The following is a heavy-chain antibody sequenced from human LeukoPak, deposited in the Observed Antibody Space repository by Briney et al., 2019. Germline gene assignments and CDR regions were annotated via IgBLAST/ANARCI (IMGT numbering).Heavy chain of an antibody. CDR3: AKGQRGGSYFDN. D-gene: IGHD3-16*01. V-gene: IGHV3-23*01. Sequence: PGGSLRLSCAVSGLTFSNSDMSWVRQAPGKGVDWGSAISHSGGNTYYADSVKGRFTISRDNSKNTLYLQMNSLRAEDTAVYYCAKGQRGGSYFDNWGQGTLVTVSS. CDR1: GLTFSNSD. J-gene: IGHJ4*02. CDR2: ISHSGGNT.